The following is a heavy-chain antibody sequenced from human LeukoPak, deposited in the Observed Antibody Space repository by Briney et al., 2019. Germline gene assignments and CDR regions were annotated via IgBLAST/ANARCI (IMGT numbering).Heavy chain of an antibody. J-gene: IGHJ6*02. CDR1: GFTFDDYA. D-gene: IGHD3-3*01. V-gene: IGHV3-9*01. CDR3: ARVLRFPPRDGMDV. Sequence: PGRCLRLSCAASGFTFDDYAMHWVRQAPGKGLECVLGMSWNSGRIGYAASVKGRFTISRTNAKNSLYLKMNSLRAEDTAVYYCARVLRFPPRDGMDVWGQGTTVTVSS. CDR2: MSWNSGRI.